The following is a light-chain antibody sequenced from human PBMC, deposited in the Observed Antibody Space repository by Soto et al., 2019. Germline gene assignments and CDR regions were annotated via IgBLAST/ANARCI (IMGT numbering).Light chain of an antibody. CDR1: QSISDY. V-gene: IGKV1-39*01. CDR2: SVV. CDR3: QQKYSTPPWT. J-gene: IGKJ1*01. Sequence: DIQMTQSPSSLSASVGDRVTITCRASQSISDYLNWYQQKPGKAPKLLIYSVVGLQSGVPSRFCGGGSGTDFTLTISSLQPEDLATHYCQQKYSTPPWTFGQGTKVEIK.